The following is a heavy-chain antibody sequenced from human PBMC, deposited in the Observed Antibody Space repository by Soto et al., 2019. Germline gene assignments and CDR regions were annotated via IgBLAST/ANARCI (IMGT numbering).Heavy chain of an antibody. CDR3: ARGGGYDSFDY. J-gene: IGHJ4*02. Sequence: SETLSLTCTVSGASISYGGFSWSWIRQSPGKGLEWIGYISHLENTYLHPSFKSRLTMSIDRTRNQFSLKLSSVTAADMAVYYCARGGGYDSFDYWGQGVLVTVS. CDR2: ISHLENT. CDR1: GASISYGGFS. D-gene: IGHD5-12*01. V-gene: IGHV4-30-2*06.